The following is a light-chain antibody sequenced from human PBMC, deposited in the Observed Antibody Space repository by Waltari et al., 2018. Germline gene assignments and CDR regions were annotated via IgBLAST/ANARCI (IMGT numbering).Light chain of an antibody. CDR2: DDS. V-gene: IGLV3-21*03. CDR1: NIGSKS. CDR3: QVWDSSSDHVV. J-gene: IGLJ2*01. Sequence: SYVLTQPPSASVAPGKTARITCGGNNIGSKSGHWYQQKPGQAPVLVVYDDSDRPPGIPERFSGSNSGNTATLTISRVEAGDEADYYCQVWDSSSDHVVFGGGTKLTVL.